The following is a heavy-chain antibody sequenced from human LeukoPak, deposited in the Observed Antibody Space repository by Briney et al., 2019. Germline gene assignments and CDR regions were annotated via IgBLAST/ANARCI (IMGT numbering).Heavy chain of an antibody. CDR3: AKDREVATIRGFFDY. CDR2: ISTSGDDT. CDR1: GFTFSTYA. J-gene: IGHJ4*02. V-gene: IGHV3-23*01. D-gene: IGHD5-12*01. Sequence: PGGSLRLSCAASGFTFSTYAMSWVRQAPGKGLEWVSAISTSGDDTYYADSVKGRFTISRDNSKNTLYLQMNSLRAEDTAVYYCAKDREVATIRGFFDYWGQGTLVTVSS.